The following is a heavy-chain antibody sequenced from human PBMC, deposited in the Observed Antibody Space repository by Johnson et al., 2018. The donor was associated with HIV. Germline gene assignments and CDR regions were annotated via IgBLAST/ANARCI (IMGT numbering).Heavy chain of an antibody. D-gene: IGHD2-15*01. CDR1: GFSFSSYW. CDR3: ARLRSGNRAFDI. Sequence: VQLVESGGGLVQPGGSLRLSCAASGFSFSSYWMSWVRQAPGKGLLWVAYIEQDGNEKYYVDSVKFRFSISRDNAKNSLHLQMNSLRAEDTAVYYCARLRSGNRAFDIWGQGTMVTVSS. CDR2: IEQDGNEK. V-gene: IGHV3-7*05. J-gene: IGHJ3*02.